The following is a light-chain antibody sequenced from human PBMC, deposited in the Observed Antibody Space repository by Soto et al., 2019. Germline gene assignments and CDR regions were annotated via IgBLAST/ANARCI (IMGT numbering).Light chain of an antibody. V-gene: IGLV2-14*01. CDR3: SSFTSINAWV. CDR1: SSDVGGYNY. CDR2: EVS. J-gene: IGLJ3*02. Sequence: QSALTQPASVSGSPGQSITISCTGTSSDVGGYNYVSWYQQHPGKAPNLMIYEVSNRPSGVSNRFSGSKSGNTASLTISGLQAEDEADYYCSSFTSINAWVFGGGTQLTVL.